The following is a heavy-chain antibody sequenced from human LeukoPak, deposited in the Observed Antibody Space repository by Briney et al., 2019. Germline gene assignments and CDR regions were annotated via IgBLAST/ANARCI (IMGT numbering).Heavy chain of an antibody. CDR2: ISGSGGST. CDR1: GFTFSSYS. J-gene: IGHJ4*02. D-gene: IGHD6-13*01. CDR3: ARRGYSSFLYYFDY. Sequence: GGSLRLSCAASGFTFSSYSMNWVRQAPGKGLEWVSAISGSGGSTYYADSVKGRFTISRDNSKNTLYLQMNSLRAEDTAVYYCARRGYSSFLYYFDYWGQGTLVTVSS. V-gene: IGHV3-23*01.